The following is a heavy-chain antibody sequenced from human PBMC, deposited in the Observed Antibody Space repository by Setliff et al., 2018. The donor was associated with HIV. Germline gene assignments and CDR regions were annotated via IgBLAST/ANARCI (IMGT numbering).Heavy chain of an antibody. V-gene: IGHV7-4-1*02. J-gene: IGHJ6*03. CDR2: INTENGNP. CDR1: GYTFTSYA. D-gene: IGHD5-12*01. CDR3: ARDVATIGAKCYYPYMDV. Sequence: ASVKVSCKTSGYTFTSYALKWVRQAPGQGLDWMGWINTENGNPTYAQGFTGRFVFSLDTSVNTAYLNISSLKPEDAAVYYCARDVATIGAKCYYPYMDVWGKGTTVTVSS.